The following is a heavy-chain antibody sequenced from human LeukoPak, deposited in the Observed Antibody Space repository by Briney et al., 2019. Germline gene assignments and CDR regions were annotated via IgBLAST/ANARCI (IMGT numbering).Heavy chain of an antibody. J-gene: IGHJ6*02. Sequence: SETLSLTCTVSGGSVSSYYWSWIRQPPGKGLEWIGYIYYSGSTNYNPSLKSRVTISVDTSKNQFSLKLSSVTAADTAVYYCARVGGTNYYYYGMDVWGQGTTVTVSS. CDR1: GGSVSSYY. CDR2: IYYSGST. V-gene: IGHV4-59*02. CDR3: ARVGGTNYYYYGMDV. D-gene: IGHD1-26*01.